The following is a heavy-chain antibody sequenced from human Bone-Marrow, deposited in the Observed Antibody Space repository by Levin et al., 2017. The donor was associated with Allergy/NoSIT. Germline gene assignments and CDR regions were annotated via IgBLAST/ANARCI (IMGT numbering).Heavy chain of an antibody. J-gene: IGHJ5*02. CDR3: ARVVVYPVTTMAVGLAGGKDWFDP. Sequence: PSETLSLTCTVSGGSISSYYWSWIRQPPGKGLEWIGYIYYSGSTNYNPSLKSRVTISVDTSKNQFSLKLSSVTAADTAVYYCARVVVYPVTTMAVGLAGGKDWFDPWGQGTLVTVSS. V-gene: IGHV4-59*01. CDR1: GGSISSYY. CDR2: IYYSGST. D-gene: IGHD2-8*02.